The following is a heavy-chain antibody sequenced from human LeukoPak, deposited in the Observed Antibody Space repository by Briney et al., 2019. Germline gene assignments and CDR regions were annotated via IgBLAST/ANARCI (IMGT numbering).Heavy chain of an antibody. CDR1: GFTFSSHS. Sequence: PGGSLRLSCVVSGFTFSSHSVNWVRQAPGKGLEWVLSITTSNYIFYAESVKGRFTISRDNAKNSLYLQMTSLRAEDTAVCYCVREQARAGSFDYWGQGTLVTVSS. CDR3: VREQARAGSFDY. CDR2: ITTSNYI. D-gene: IGHD6-19*01. J-gene: IGHJ4*02. V-gene: IGHV3-21*01.